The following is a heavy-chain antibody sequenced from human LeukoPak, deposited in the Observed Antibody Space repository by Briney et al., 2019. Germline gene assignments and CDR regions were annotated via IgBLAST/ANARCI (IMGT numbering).Heavy chain of an antibody. V-gene: IGHV3-9*01. J-gene: IGHJ3*02. CDR3: AKDYYYDSSGDDAFDI. CDR1: GLTFDDYA. D-gene: IGHD3-22*01. Sequence: GGSLRLSCAASGLTFDDYAMHWVRQAPGKGLEWVSGISWNSGSIGYADSVKGRFTISRDNAKNSLYLQMNSLRAEDTALYYCAKDYYYDSSGDDAFDIWGQGTMVTVSS. CDR2: ISWNSGSI.